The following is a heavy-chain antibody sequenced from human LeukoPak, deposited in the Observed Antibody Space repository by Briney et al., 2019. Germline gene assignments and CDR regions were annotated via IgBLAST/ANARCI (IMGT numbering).Heavy chain of an antibody. D-gene: IGHD6-13*01. Sequence: GGSLRLFCGASGFTFSSYAMSWVRQAPGKGLEWVSAISGSGGSTYYADSVKGRFTISRDNSKNTLYLQMNSLRAEDTAVYYCAKGVAAAVAFDYWGQGTLVTVSS. V-gene: IGHV3-23*01. CDR2: ISGSGGST. J-gene: IGHJ4*02. CDR1: GFTFSSYA. CDR3: AKGVAAAVAFDY.